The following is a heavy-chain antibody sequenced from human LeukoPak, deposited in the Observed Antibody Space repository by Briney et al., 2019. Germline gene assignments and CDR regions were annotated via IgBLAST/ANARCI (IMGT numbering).Heavy chain of an antibody. V-gene: IGHV4-4*07. CDR1: GGSINTYY. D-gene: IGHD6-13*01. CDR3: ARETVAGVGTPQFNWFDA. CDR2: IYTTGFT. Sequence: SETLSLTCTVSGGSINTYYWTWIRQPAGKGLEWIGRIYTTGFTTYNPSLKSRVTMSVDTSKNQFSLKLSSVTAADTAMYYCARETVAGVGTPQFNWFDAWGQGTLVTVSS. J-gene: IGHJ5*02.